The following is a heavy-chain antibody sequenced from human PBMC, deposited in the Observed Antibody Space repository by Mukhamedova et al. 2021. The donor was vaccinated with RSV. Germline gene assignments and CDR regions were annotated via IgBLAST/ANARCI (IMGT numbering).Heavy chain of an antibody. CDR1: A. J-gene: IGHJ4*02. Sequence: AIIWVRQAPGQGLEWLGGIIPIFDAANYAQNFQGRVTITADESTTTAYMELSSLRSEDTAVYYCATSVYDSSAYYTFNCDHWGQG. D-gene: IGHD3-22*01. CDR2: IIPIFDAA. V-gene: IGHV1-69*01. CDR3: ATSVYDSSAYYTFNCDH.